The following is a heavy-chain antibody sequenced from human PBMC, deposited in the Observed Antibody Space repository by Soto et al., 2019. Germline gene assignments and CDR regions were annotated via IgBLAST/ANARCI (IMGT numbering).Heavy chain of an antibody. V-gene: IGHV3-9*01. Sequence: ESGGGLVRPGGSLTLSCATSGFTFDDYALHWVRLLPGKGLEWVSGITGNSGLIGYADSVTGRFSISRDDAQNSLHLDMSSLGAEDTGLYYCTKEGFYGLDVWGQGTTVTVSS. CDR2: ITGNSGLI. J-gene: IGHJ6*02. CDR1: GFTFDDYA. CDR3: TKEGFYGLDV.